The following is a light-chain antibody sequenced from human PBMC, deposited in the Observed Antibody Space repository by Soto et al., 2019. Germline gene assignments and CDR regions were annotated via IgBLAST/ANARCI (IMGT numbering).Light chain of an antibody. J-gene: IGKJ5*01. V-gene: IGKV3-20*01. CDR3: QQYGSSPQIT. Sequence: EIVLTQSPGTLSLSPGERARLSCRASQAVGGTYLAWYQHKPGQAPRLLIYGASNRAAGIPDRFGGSGSGTDFTLTISRLEPEDFAVYYCQQYGSSPQITFGQGTRLEIK. CDR2: GAS. CDR1: QAVGGTY.